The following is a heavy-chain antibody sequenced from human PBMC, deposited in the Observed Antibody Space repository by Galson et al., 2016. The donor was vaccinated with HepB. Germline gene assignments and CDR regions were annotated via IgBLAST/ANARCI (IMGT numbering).Heavy chain of an antibody. CDR2: FDPEDGER. CDR3: ATEDFDH. J-gene: IGHJ5*02. V-gene: IGHV1-24*01. CDR1: GYGLTELA. Sequence: SVKVSCKVSGYGLTELAMHWVRQAPGKGLEWMGHFDPEDGERFYAQKFQGRVTMTADTSADTAYMELSSLRSEDTAIYYCATEDFDHWGQGTLVSVSS.